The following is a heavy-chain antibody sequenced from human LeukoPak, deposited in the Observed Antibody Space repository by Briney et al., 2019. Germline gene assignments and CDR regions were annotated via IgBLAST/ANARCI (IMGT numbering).Heavy chain of an antibody. D-gene: IGHD6-19*01. Sequence: SETLSLTCAVYGGSFSGYYWSWIRQPPGKGLEWIGEINHSGSTNYNPSLKSRVTISVDASKNQFSLKLSSVTAADTAVYYCARRAVAGILWIDPWGQGTLVTVSS. CDR3: ARRAVAGILWIDP. V-gene: IGHV4-34*01. J-gene: IGHJ5*02. CDR1: GGSFSGYY. CDR2: INHSGST.